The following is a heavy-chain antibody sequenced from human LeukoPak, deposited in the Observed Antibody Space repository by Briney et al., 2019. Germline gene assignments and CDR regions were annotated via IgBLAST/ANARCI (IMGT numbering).Heavy chain of an antibody. D-gene: IGHD3-3*01. J-gene: IGHJ3*02. CDR2: ISYDGSNK. V-gene: IGHV3-30-3*01. CDR3: ARDSRITIFGVVIIGDAFDI. Sequence: QPGGSLRLSCAASGFTFSSYAMHWVRQAPGKGLEWVAVISYDGSNKYYADSVKGRFTISRDNSKNTLYLQMNSLRAEDTAVYYCARDSRITIFGVVIIGDAFDIWGQGTMVTVSS. CDR1: GFTFSSYA.